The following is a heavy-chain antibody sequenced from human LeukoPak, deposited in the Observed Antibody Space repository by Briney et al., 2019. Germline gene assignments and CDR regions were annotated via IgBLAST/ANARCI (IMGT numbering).Heavy chain of an antibody. D-gene: IGHD6-19*01. Sequence: SETLSLTCAVYGVSFSGYYWSWIRQPPGKGLEWIGEINHSGSTNYNPSLKSRVTISVDTSKNQFSLKLSSVTAADTAVYYCARHIGIPSRHSGSNVRGRPIDYWGQGTLVTVSS. CDR2: INHSGST. V-gene: IGHV4-34*01. CDR1: GVSFSGYY. CDR3: ARHIGIPSRHSGSNVRGRPIDY. J-gene: IGHJ4*02.